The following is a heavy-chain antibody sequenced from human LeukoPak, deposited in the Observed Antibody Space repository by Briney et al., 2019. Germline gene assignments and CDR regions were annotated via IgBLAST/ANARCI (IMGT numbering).Heavy chain of an antibody. J-gene: IGHJ5*02. CDR2: INHSGNT. Sequence: PSETLSLTCAVYGGSFSGYYWSWIRQPPGKGLEWIGEINHSGNTNYNPSLKSRVTISVDTSKNQFSLKLSSVTAADTAVYYCARARIAVAGTGIHLGWFDPWGQGTLVTVSS. CDR3: ARARIAVAGTGIHLGWFDP. CDR1: GGSFSGYY. D-gene: IGHD6-19*01. V-gene: IGHV4-34*01.